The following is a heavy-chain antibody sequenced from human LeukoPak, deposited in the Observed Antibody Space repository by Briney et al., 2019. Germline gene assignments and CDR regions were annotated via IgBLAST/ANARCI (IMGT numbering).Heavy chain of an antibody. Sequence: SETLSLTCAVYGGSFSGYYWSWIRQPPGKGLEWIGEINHSGSTNYNPSLKSRVTISVDTPKNQFSLKLSSVTAADTAVYYCARGRSSWYGSTDYWGQGTLVTVSS. CDR2: INHSGST. CDR1: GGSFSGYY. D-gene: IGHD6-13*01. V-gene: IGHV4-34*01. J-gene: IGHJ4*02. CDR3: ARGRSSWYGSTDY.